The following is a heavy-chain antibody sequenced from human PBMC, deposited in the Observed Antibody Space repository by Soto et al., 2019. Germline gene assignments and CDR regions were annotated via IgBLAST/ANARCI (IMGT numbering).Heavy chain of an antibody. J-gene: IGHJ4*02. Sequence: ASGPTLVNPTQTLTLTCTFSGFSLSTSGVGVGWIRQPPGKALEWLALIYWDDDKRYSPSLKSRLTITKDTSKNQVVLTMTNMDPVDTATYYCAHRRTLRYFDWLEDYFDYWGQGTLVTVSS. CDR1: GFSLSTSGVG. D-gene: IGHD3-9*01. CDR3: AHRRTLRYFDWLEDYFDY. V-gene: IGHV2-5*02. CDR2: IYWDDDK.